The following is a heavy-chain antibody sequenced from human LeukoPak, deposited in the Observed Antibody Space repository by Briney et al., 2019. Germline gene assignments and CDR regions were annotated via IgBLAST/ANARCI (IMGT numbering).Heavy chain of an antibody. D-gene: IGHD3-9*01. CDR2: IYYSGST. J-gene: IGHJ5*02. Sequence: SETLSLTCTVSGGSISSSYWSWLRQPPGKGLEWIGYIYYSGSTNYNPSLKSRVTISVDTSKNQFSLKPSSVTAADTAVYYCARGHYDILTGYHNWFDPWGQGTLAAVSS. CDR3: ARGHYDILTGYHNWFDP. V-gene: IGHV4-59*01. CDR1: GGSISSSY.